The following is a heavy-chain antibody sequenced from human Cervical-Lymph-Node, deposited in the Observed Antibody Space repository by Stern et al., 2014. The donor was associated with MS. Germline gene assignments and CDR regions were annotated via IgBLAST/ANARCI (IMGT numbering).Heavy chain of an antibody. J-gene: IGHJ4*02. CDR2: LYYTGST. D-gene: IGHD3-22*01. Sequence: QVQLQESGPGLVKPSETLSLTCSVSGASVSSGGYYWSWIRQPPGKELEWIGYLYYTGSTNYNPSLMSRVTISAGTSRNQFSLKLSSVTAADTAVYYCASASNFDSSGLDSWGQGTLVTVSS. CDR1: GASVSSGGYY. V-gene: IGHV4-61*08. CDR3: ASASNFDSSGLDS.